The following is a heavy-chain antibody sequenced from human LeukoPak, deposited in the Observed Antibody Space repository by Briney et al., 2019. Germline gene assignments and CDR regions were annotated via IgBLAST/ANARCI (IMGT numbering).Heavy chain of an antibody. D-gene: IGHD2-2*02. CDR3: AREGGVVPAAIVPAFDI. CDR2: IIPIFGTA. J-gene: IGHJ3*02. Sequence: SVKVSCKASGGTFSSYAISWVRQAPGQGLEWMGGIIPIFGTANYAQKFQGRVTITADESTSTAYMELSSLRCEDTAVYYCAREGGVVPAAIVPAFDIWGQGTMVTVSS. V-gene: IGHV1-69*13. CDR1: GGTFSSYA.